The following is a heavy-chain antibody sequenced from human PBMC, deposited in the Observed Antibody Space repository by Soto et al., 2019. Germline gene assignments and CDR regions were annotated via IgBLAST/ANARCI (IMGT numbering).Heavy chain of an antibody. CDR2: MNPNNGDT. CDR1: GYTFTHHD. Sequence: ASVKVSCKATGYTFTHHDINWVRQATGQGLEWMGWMNPNNGDTGYTHKFQGRVTMTRDTSISTAYMELSSLRSEDTAVYYCATLGDSSSQDYYYYYYMDVWGKGTTVTVSS. V-gene: IGHV1-8*01. CDR3: ATLGDSSSQDYYYYYYMDV. J-gene: IGHJ6*03. D-gene: IGHD6-13*01.